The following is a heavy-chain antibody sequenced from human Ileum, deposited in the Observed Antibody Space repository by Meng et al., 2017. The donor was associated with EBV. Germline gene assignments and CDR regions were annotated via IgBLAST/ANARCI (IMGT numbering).Heavy chain of an antibody. V-gene: IGHV4-28*01. CDR2: IYYSGST. CDR1: GYSRSSTNW. J-gene: IGHJ4*02. CDR3: ARNVPGTSAYYD. Sequence: QGRRKGAGPGLVKPSHTPSLTCAVSGYSRSSTNWGGWIRQPPGKGLEWIGYIYYSGSTSDNPSLKSRVTMSVDTSKNQFSLNLNSVTAVDTAVYYCARNVPGTSAYYDWGQGTLVTVSS. D-gene: IGHD3-22*01.